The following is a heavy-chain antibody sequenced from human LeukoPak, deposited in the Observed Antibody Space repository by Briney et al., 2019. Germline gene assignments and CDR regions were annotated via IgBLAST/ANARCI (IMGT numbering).Heavy chain of an antibody. Sequence: SETLSLTCTVSGDSISNHYWNWIRQPPGKGLEWIGYVFSSGSTDYNPSLKSRVTISLDTSRNLFSLSLTSVTAADTAVYYCAKVGQYQLLSTWGQGTLVTVSS. CDR2: VFSSGST. J-gene: IGHJ4*02. CDR1: GDSISNHY. V-gene: IGHV4-59*08. D-gene: IGHD2-2*01. CDR3: AKVGQYQLLST.